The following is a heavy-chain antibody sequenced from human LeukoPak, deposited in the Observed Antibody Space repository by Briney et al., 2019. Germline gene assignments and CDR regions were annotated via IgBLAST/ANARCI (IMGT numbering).Heavy chain of an antibody. V-gene: IGHV4-39*01. D-gene: IGHD3-10*01. J-gene: IGHJ4*02. CDR3: ATNGITMVRGVIPY. CDR2: IYYSGST. CDR1: GGSISSSSYY. Sequence: SETLSLTCTVSGGSISSSSYYWGWIRQPPGKGLEWIGSIYYSGSTCYNPSLKSRVTISVDTSKNQFSLKLSSVTAADTAVYYCATNGITMVRGVIPYWGQGTLVTVSS.